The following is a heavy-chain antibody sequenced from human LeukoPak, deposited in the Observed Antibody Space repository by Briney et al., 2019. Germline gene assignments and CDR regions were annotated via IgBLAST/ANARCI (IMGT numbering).Heavy chain of an antibody. D-gene: IGHD3-3*01. CDR2: IYHSGST. Sequence: SGTLSLTCAVSGGSISSSNWWSWVRQPPGKGLEWIGEIYHSGSTNYNPSLKSRVTISVDKSKNQFSLKLSSVTAADTAVYYCARAANYDFWSGYYRPSRERFYYYGMDVWGQGTTVTVSS. CDR1: GGSISSSNW. CDR3: ARAANYDFWSGYYRPSRERFYYYGMDV. J-gene: IGHJ6*02. V-gene: IGHV4-4*02.